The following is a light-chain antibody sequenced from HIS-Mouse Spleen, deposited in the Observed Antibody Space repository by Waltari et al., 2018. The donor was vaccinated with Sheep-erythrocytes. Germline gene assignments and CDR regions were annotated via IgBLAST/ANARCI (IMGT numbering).Light chain of an antibody. CDR2: KDS. Sequence: SYELTQPPSVSVSPGQTARITCSGDAFPKQYAYWYQQKPGQAPVLVIYKDSERPSGIPERFSGSSSGTTVTLTISGVQAEDEADYYCQSADSSGTRVFGGGTKLTVL. CDR3: QSADSSGTRV. CDR1: AFPKQY. J-gene: IGLJ3*02. V-gene: IGLV3-25*03.